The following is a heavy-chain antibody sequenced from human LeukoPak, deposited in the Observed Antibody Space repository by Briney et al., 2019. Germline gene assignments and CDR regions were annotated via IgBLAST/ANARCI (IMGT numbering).Heavy chain of an antibody. CDR1: GASISSSNW. D-gene: IGHD6-13*01. CDR3: ARGEIAAAGLVFRSNWFDP. V-gene: IGHV4-4*02. Sequence: PSGTLSLTCAVSGASISSSNWWSWVRQPPGKGLEWIGEIYHSGSTNYNPSLNPSLRSRVTISVDTSKNQFSLKLSSLTAADTAVYYCARGEIAAAGLVFRSNWFDPWGQGTLVTVSS. J-gene: IGHJ5*02. CDR2: IYHSGST.